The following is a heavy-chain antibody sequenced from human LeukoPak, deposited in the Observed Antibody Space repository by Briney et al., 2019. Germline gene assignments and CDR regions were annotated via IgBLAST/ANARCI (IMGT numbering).Heavy chain of an antibody. CDR1: GFTFDNYG. Sequence: GGSLRLSCAASGFTFDNYGMNWVRQVPGKGLEWVSGITWNGGVTRYGDSVKGRFIISRDNAKNSLFLQMNSLRADDTAVYYCARDFMYNTNCVGCWGQGTLVTVSS. D-gene: IGHD2-2*01. CDR3: ARDFMYNTNCVGC. V-gene: IGHV3-20*04. J-gene: IGHJ4*02. CDR2: ITWNGGVT.